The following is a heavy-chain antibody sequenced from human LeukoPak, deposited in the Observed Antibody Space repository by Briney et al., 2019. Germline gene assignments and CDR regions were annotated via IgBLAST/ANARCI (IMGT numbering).Heavy chain of an antibody. J-gene: IGHJ4*02. CDR3: ASQRYNWNDPYYFDY. V-gene: IGHV3-53*01. CDR2: IYSGGST. CDR1: GFTFSRYA. Sequence: PGGSLRLSCSASGFTFSRYAMNWVRQAPGKGLEWVSVIYSGGSTYYADSVKGRFTISRDNSKNTLYLQMNSLRAEDTAVYYCASQRYNWNDPYYFDYWGQGTLVTVSS. D-gene: IGHD1-1*01.